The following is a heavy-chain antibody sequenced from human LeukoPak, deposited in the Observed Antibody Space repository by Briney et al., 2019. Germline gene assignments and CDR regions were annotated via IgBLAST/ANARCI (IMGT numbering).Heavy chain of an antibody. CDR1: GDSISSGGNY. J-gene: IGHJ4*02. D-gene: IGHD5-12*01. V-gene: IGHV4-31*03. CDR2: IYYSGST. Sequence: PSETLSLTCTVSGDSISSGGNYWSWLRQHPGKGLEWIGYIYYSGSTYYNPSLKSRLTISVDTSKNQFSLKLSSVTAADTAVYYCARWGNSGYASGYFDYWGQGTLDTVSS. CDR3: ARWGNSGYASGYFDY.